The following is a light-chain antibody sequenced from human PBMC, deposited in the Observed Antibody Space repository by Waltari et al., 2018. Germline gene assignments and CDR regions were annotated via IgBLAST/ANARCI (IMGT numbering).Light chain of an antibody. Sequence: EIVLTQSPGTLSLSPGERATLTCRASPSVSRTLAWYQQKPCQAPRRLIYGASTRATGIPERFSGGGSGTDFSLTISRLEPEDFAVYYCQHYVSLPATFGQGTKVEVK. CDR3: QHYVSLPAT. CDR2: GAS. V-gene: IGKV3-20*01. CDR1: PSVSRT. J-gene: IGKJ1*01.